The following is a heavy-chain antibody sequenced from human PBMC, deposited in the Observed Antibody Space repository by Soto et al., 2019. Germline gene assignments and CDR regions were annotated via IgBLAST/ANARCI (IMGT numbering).Heavy chain of an antibody. Sequence: ASVKVSCKASGGTFSSYAISWVRQAPGQGLEWMGGIIPIFGTANYAQKFQGRVTITADESTSTAYMELSSLRSEDTAVYYCARDSVVVTASNWFDPWGQGTLVTVSS. CDR1: GGTFSSYA. J-gene: IGHJ5*02. CDR3: ARDSVVVTASNWFDP. D-gene: IGHD2-21*02. V-gene: IGHV1-69*13. CDR2: IIPIFGTA.